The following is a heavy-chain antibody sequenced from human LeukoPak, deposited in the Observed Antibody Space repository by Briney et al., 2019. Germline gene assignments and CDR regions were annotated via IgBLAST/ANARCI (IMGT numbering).Heavy chain of an antibody. J-gene: IGHJ4*02. V-gene: IGHV3-23*01. Sequence: PGGSLRLSCVASGFTFNIYGMTRVRQAPGKGLEWVSTIGGGPVFYADSVKGRFTISRDNSKNTLYMQMNSLRVEDTAVYYCAKYGIVVAGKGLPDWWGQGTLVTVSS. D-gene: IGHD6-19*01. CDR2: IGGGPV. CDR3: AKYGIVVAGKGLPDW. CDR1: GFTFNIYG.